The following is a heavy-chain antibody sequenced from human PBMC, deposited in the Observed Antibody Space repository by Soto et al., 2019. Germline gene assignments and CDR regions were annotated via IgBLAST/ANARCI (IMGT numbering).Heavy chain of an antibody. CDR2: IIPIFGTA. V-gene: IGHV1-69*12. Sequence: QVQLVQSGAEVKKPGSSVKVSCKASGGTFSSYAISWVRQAPGQGLEWMGGIIPIFGTADYAQKFQGRVTMSADESTSTAYMELSSLRSEDTAVYYCARHVPAAGYYYGMDVWGQGTTVTVSS. J-gene: IGHJ6*02. CDR3: ARHVPAAGYYYGMDV. CDR1: GGTFSSYA. D-gene: IGHD2-2*01.